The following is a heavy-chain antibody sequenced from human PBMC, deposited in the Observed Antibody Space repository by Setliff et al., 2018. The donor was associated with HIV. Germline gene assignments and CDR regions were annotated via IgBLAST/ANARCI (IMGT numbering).Heavy chain of an antibody. D-gene: IGHD3-10*01. V-gene: IGHV1-69*06. CDR3: ARDQVSMVRAFRLVA. CDR2: ILPIFGTR. Sequence: ASVKVSCKASGGTFSSYSISWERQAPGQGLEWMGRILPIFGTRDYAQKFQGRVTITADKSTSTAYMELRSLRSEDTAVYYCARDQVSMVRAFRLVACGQGSLVTVSS. J-gene: IGHJ1*01. CDR1: GGTFSSYS.